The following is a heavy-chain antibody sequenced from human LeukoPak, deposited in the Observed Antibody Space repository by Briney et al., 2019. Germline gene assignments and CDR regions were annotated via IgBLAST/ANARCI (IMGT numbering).Heavy chain of an antibody. V-gene: IGHV4-34*01. J-gene: IGHJ6*03. Sequence: ASETLSLTCAVYGGSFSGYYWSWIRQPPGKGLEWIGEINHSGSTNYNPSLKSRVTISVDTSKNQFSLKLSSVTAADTAVYYCARASYYYGSGSYYPRPYYYYYYMDVWGKGTTVTVSS. CDR1: GGSFSGYY. CDR2: INHSGST. D-gene: IGHD3-10*01. CDR3: ARASYYYGSGSYYPRPYYYYYYMDV.